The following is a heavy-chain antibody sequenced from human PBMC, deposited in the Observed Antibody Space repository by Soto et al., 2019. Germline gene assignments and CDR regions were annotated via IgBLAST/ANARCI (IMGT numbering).Heavy chain of an antibody. D-gene: IGHD3-22*01. Sequence: GGSLRLSCAASGFSFSTFSMTWVRQAPGKGLEWVANIKGDGSEKTYEDSVKGRFTISRDNAKNTLYLQMNSLKVEDTAVYYCAKSAPPSSSGYQYYFDYWGQGTLVTVSS. CDR3: AKSAPPSSSGYQYYFDY. V-gene: IGHV3-7*03. CDR1: GFSFSTFS. J-gene: IGHJ4*02. CDR2: IKGDGSEK.